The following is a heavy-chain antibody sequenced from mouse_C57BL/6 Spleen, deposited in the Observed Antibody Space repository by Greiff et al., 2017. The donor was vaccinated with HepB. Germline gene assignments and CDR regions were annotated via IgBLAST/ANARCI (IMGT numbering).Heavy chain of an antibody. CDR1: GYTFTDYE. V-gene: IGHV1-15*01. CDR3: TRWNYGSSDYYAMDY. CDR2: IDPETGGT. D-gene: IGHD1-1*01. J-gene: IGHJ4*01. Sequence: VQLQESGAELVRPGASVTLSCKASGYTFTDYEMHWVKQTPVHGLEWIGAIDPETGGTAYNQKFKGKAILTADKSSSTAYMELRSLTSEDSAVYYCTRWNYGSSDYYAMDYWGQGTSVTVSS.